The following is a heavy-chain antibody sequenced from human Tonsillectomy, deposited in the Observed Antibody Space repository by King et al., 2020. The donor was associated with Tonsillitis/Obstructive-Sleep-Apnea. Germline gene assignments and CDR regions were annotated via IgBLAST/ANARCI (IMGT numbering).Heavy chain of an antibody. J-gene: IGHJ6*03. CDR3: ARGESNYGDYSDYYYYYMDV. CDR1: GGSFSGYY. CDR2: INHSGST. Sequence: VQLQQWGAGLLKPSETLPLTCAVYGGSFSGYYWSWIRQPPGKGLEWIGEINHSGSTNYNPSRKIRVTISLETSKNQFSLKLSSVTAADTAVYYCARGESNYGDYSDYYYYYMDVWGKGTTVTVSS. D-gene: IGHD4-17*01. V-gene: IGHV4-34*01.